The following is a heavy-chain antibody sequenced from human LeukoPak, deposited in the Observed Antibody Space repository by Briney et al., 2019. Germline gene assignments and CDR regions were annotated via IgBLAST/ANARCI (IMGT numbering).Heavy chain of an antibody. Sequence: GGSLRLSCAASGFTFNSYAMSWVRQAPGEGLEWVSTITAAGDNTYYAASVKGRFTISRDNSKNTVYLQISSLRDEDTALYYCAQSAGFDPWGQGTLVTVSS. CDR3: AQSAGFDP. J-gene: IGHJ5*02. V-gene: IGHV3-23*01. CDR2: ITAAGDNT. CDR1: GFTFNSYA.